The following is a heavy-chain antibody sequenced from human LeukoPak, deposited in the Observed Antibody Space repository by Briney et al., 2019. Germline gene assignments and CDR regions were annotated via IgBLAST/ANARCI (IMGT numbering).Heavy chain of an antibody. CDR2: TYYRSKWYN. CDR1: GDSVSSNSRA. D-gene: IGHD3-3*01. Sequence: SQTLSLTCAISGDSVSSNSRAWNWIRQSPSRGLEGLGSTYYRSKWYNDYAVSVKSRITSNPDTSKNQFPLQLNSVTPEDTAVYYCATSITIFGVGPAGWFDPWGQGTLVTVSS. V-gene: IGHV6-1*01. J-gene: IGHJ5*02. CDR3: ATSITIFGVGPAGWFDP.